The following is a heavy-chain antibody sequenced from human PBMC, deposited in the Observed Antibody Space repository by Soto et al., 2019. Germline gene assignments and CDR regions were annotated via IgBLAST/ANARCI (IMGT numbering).Heavy chain of an antibody. CDR1: GYIFTSYW. V-gene: IGHV5-51*01. Sequence: GESLKISCKGSGYIFTSYWIGWVRQMPGKGLEWMGIIYPGDSDTRYSPSFQGQVTISADKSISTAYLQWSSLKASDTAMYYCAREWDSVNGYAPYYGMDVWGQLTTVTVSS. CDR3: AREWDSVNGYAPYYGMDV. CDR2: IYPGDSDT. D-gene: IGHD3-9*01. J-gene: IGHJ6*02.